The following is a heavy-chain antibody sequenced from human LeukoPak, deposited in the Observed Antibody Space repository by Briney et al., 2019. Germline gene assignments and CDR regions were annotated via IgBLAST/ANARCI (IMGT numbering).Heavy chain of an antibody. CDR3: ARNGRIAAARFYY. Sequence: SETLSLTCAVYGGSFSGYYWSWIRQPPGKGLEWIGEINHSGSTNYNPSLKSRVTISVDTSKNQFSLKLSSVTAADTAVYYCARNGRIAAARFYYWGQGTLVTVPS. D-gene: IGHD6-13*01. V-gene: IGHV4-34*01. CDR2: INHSGST. CDR1: GGSFSGYY. J-gene: IGHJ4*02.